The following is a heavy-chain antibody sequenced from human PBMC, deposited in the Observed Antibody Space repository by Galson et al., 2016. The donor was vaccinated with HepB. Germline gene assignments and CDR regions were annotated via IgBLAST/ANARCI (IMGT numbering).Heavy chain of an antibody. Sequence: ETLSLTCTVSAGSISGYHWSWIRQPPGKGLEGVGYIYYSGSTYYNPSLKSRVTMSIDTSKNQFSLKLSSVTAADPAVYYCARAANYDSNGYLRYWGQGTLVTVSS. CDR1: AGSISGYH. J-gene: IGHJ4*02. CDR3: ARAANYDSNGYLRY. D-gene: IGHD3-22*01. V-gene: IGHV4-59*01. CDR2: IYYSGST.